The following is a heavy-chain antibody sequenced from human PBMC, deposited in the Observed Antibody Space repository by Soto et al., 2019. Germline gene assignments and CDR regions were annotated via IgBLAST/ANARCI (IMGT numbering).Heavy chain of an antibody. D-gene: IGHD3-3*01. CDR3: ARDTLPAYFGVVIAAFDI. Sequence: GSLRLSCAASGFTFSSYSMNWVRQAPGKGLEWVSSISSSSSYIYYADSVKGRFTISRDNAKNSLYLQMNSLRAEDTAVYYCARDTLPAYFGVVIAAFDIWGQGTMVTVSS. CDR2: ISSSSSYI. J-gene: IGHJ3*02. CDR1: GFTFSSYS. V-gene: IGHV3-21*01.